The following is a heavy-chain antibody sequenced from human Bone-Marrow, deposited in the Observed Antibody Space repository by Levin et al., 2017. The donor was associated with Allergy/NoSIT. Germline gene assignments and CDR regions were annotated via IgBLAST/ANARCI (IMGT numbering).Heavy chain of an antibody. CDR2: IYYSGST. V-gene: IGHV4-31*03. CDR3: ARSSGYYREWWFDP. D-gene: IGHD3-22*01. CDR1: GGSISSGGYY. Sequence: PSETLSLTCTVSGGSISSGGYYWSWIRQHPGKGLEWIGYIYYSGSTYYNPSLKSRVTISVDTSKNQFSLKLSSVTAADTAVYYCARSSGYYREWWFDPWGQGTLVTVSS. J-gene: IGHJ5*02.